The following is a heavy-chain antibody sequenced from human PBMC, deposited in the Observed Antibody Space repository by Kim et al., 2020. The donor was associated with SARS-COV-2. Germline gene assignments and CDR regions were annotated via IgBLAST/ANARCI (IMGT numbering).Heavy chain of an antibody. V-gene: IGHV3-49*03. D-gene: IGHD4-17*01. CDR3: ARGGDSGRYYTDV. Sequence: GGSLRLSCTISGFIFGDYSISWFRQAPGKGLEWISFISNNVCGGTTEYAASVHGRFAISKDDSKSVVFLHMDRLRSDDTDVYFCARGGDSGRYYTDVGGKGTTVTVPS. CDR1: GFIFGDYS. J-gene: IGHJ6*03. CDR2: ISNNVCGGTT.